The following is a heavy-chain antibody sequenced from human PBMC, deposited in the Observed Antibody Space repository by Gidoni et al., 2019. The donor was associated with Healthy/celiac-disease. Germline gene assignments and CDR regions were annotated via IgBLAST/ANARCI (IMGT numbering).Heavy chain of an antibody. Sequence: EVQLVQSGAEVKKPGESLRIPWKGSVYGFNSYWISWVRQMPGKGLEWMGRLDPSDSYTNYSPSFQGHVTVSADKSISTAYLQWSSLKASDTAMYYCARRGDEDYDFWSGYHYWGQGTLVTVSS. V-gene: IGHV5-10-1*03. CDR3: ARRGDEDYDFWSGYHY. CDR1: VYGFNSYW. J-gene: IGHJ4*02. CDR2: LDPSDSYT. D-gene: IGHD3-3*01.